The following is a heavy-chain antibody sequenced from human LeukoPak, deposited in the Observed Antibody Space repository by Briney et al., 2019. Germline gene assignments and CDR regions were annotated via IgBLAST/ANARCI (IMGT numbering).Heavy chain of an antibody. CDR3: AIVMITFGGVIDP. CDR2: INHNSGGT. CDR1: GYTFTGYY. J-gene: IGHJ5*02. D-gene: IGHD3-16*01. Sequence: ASVTVSCKASGYTFTGYYMHWVRQAPGQGLAWMGWINHNSGGTNYAQKFQGRVTMTRDTSISTAYMELSRLRSDDTAVYYCAIVMITFGGVIDPWGQGTLVTVSS. V-gene: IGHV1-2*02.